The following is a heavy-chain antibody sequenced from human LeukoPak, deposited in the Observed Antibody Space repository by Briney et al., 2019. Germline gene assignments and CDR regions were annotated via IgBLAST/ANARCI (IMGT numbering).Heavy chain of an antibody. CDR2: IIPSIGSS. D-gene: IGHD6-19*01. Sequence: SVKVSCKASGGGLRNYAITWVRQAPGQGLEWMGRIIPSIGSSNYVPKFQGRFTITADKSTSTVFIELSNLRSEDTAVYFCGRDRGSGWNKAIDYWGQGTLVTVSS. J-gene: IGHJ4*02. V-gene: IGHV1-69*04. CDR1: GGGLRNYA. CDR3: GRDRGSGWNKAIDY.